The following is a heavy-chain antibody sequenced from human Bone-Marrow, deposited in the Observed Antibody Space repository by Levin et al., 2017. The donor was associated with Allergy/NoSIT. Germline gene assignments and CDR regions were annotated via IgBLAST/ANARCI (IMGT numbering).Heavy chain of an antibody. D-gene: IGHD4-17*01. CDR3: ARVRHDYGDYLYYFDY. J-gene: IGHJ4*02. CDR1: GGTFSSYA. Sequence: ASVKVSCKASGGTFSSYAISWVRQAPGQGLEWVGGIIPIFGTANYAQKFQGRVTITADESTSTAYMELSSLRSEDTAVYYCARVRHDYGDYLYYFDYWGQGTLVTVSS. CDR2: IIPIFGTA. V-gene: IGHV1-69*13.